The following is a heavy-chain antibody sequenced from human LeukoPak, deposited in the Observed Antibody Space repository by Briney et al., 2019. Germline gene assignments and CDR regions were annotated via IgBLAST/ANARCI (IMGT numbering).Heavy chain of an antibody. V-gene: IGHV4-39*01. CDR1: GGSISSSNYY. D-gene: IGHD3-10*01. CDR2: IYYSGST. J-gene: IGHJ5*02. CDR3: ARTRLLWFGESPSAYNWFDP. Sequence: SETLSLTCTDSGGSISSSNYYWGWIRQPPGKGLEWIGSIYYSGSTYYNPSLKSRVTIFVDTSKNQFSLKVSSVTAADTAVYYCARTRLLWFGESPSAYNWFDPWGQGTLVTVSS.